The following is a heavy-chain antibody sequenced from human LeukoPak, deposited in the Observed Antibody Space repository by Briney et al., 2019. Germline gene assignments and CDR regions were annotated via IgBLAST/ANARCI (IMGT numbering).Heavy chain of an antibody. J-gene: IGHJ1*01. CDR2: ISSSSSAI. D-gene: IGHD3-3*01. V-gene: IGHV3-48*02. Sequence: GGSLRLSCAASGFTFSSYSMNWVRQAPGKGLEWVSLISSSSSAIYYADSVKGRFTISRDNAKNSLYLQMNSLRDEDTAVYYCARIPWSQTEHFQYWGQGTLVTVFS. CDR1: GFTFSSYS. CDR3: ARIPWSQTEHFQY.